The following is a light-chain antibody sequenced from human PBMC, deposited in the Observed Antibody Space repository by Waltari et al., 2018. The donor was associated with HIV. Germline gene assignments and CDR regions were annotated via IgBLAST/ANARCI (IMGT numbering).Light chain of an antibody. CDR1: QSVLYSSNNKNY. CDR2: WAS. V-gene: IGKV4-1*01. CDR3: QQHYSSPLT. Sequence: DIVMTQSPDSLAVSLGERATINCKSSQSVLYSSNNKNYLVWYQQKPGQPPKLLIYWASTRESGVPDRCSGSGSGTDFTLTISSLQAEDVAVYYCQQHYSSPLTFGGGTKVEIK. J-gene: IGKJ4*01.